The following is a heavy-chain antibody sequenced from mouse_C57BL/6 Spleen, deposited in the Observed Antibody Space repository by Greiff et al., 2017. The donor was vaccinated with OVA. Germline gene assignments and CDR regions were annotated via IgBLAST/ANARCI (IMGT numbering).Heavy chain of an antibody. V-gene: IGHV2-2*01. Sequence: VHLVESGPGLVQPSQSLSITCTVSGFSLTSYGVHWVRQSPGKGLEWLGVIWSGGSTDYNAAFISRLSISKDNSKSQVFFKMNSLQADDTAIYYCARNYDDLAWFAYWGQGTLVTVSA. CDR2: IWSGGST. D-gene: IGHD2-13*01. CDR3: ARNYDDLAWFAY. J-gene: IGHJ3*01. CDR1: GFSLTSYG.